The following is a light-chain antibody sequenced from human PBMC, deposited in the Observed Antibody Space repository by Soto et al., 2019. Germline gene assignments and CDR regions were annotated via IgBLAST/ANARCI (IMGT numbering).Light chain of an antibody. CDR1: GSNFGAAYD. J-gene: IGLJ1*01. CDR3: QSYDSSLSGFYV. Sequence: QPVLTQPPSVCGGPGKSTPTSCTGSGSNFGAAYDVHRYQQRPGIAPKLLICGNSNWPYGFPDQFTGSTSGHSACLALTGLQAEDEADYYCQSYDSSLSGFYVFGAGTKVTVL. CDR2: GNS. V-gene: IGLV1-40*01.